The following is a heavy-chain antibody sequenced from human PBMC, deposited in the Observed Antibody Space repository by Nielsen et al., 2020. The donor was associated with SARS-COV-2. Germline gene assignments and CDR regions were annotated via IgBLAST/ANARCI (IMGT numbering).Heavy chain of an antibody. V-gene: IGHV4-30-4*07. Sequence: SETLSLTCAVSGGSISSGGYSWSWIRQPPGKGLELIGYIYNTGSTYYNPSLKSRVTISLDTSKNQFSLKLTSVTAADTAVYYCARPPDTWGQGTLVAVSS. CDR3: ARPPDT. CDR1: GGSISSGGYS. J-gene: IGHJ3*01. CDR2: IYNTGST.